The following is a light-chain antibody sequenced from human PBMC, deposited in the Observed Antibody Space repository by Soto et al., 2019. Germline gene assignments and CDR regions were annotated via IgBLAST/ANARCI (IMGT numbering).Light chain of an antibody. Sequence: QSALTQPPSVSGSPGQSVTISCTGTSSDVGKYDRVSWYQQPPGTAPRLIIYEVTNRPSGVPARLSGSKSGNTASLTISGLQAEDDADYFCSSYTSASRYVFGAGTKLTVL. V-gene: IGLV2-18*02. J-gene: IGLJ1*01. CDR3: SSYTSASRYV. CDR1: SSDVGKYDR. CDR2: EVT.